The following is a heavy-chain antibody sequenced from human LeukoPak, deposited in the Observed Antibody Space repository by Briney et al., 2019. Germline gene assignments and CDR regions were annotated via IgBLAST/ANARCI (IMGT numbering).Heavy chain of an antibody. CDR2: INHSGST. Sequence: GSLRLSCAASGFTFSSYAMSWIRQPPGKGLEWIGEINHSGSTNYNPSLKSRVTISVDTSKNQFSLKLSSVTAADTAVYYCARGFFPENIYYVVVPAARPAHFDYWGQGTLVTVSS. CDR1: GFTFSSYA. J-gene: IGHJ4*02. D-gene: IGHD2-2*01. CDR3: ARGFFPENIYYVVVPAARPAHFDY. V-gene: IGHV4-34*01.